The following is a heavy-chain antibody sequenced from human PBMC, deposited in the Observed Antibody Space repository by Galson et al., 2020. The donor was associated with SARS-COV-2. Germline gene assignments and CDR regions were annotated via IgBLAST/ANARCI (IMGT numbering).Heavy chain of an antibody. CDR2: IRWDSGGV. Sequence: SLKISCAASGFTFHDSAMHWVRQAPGKGLEWVSSIRWDSGGVDYSDSVKGRFTISRDNVKNSLYLQMNSLRAEDTAFYYCAKDPRSDYVYGNWFDPWGQGTLVTVSS. CDR3: AKDPRSDYVYGNWFDP. D-gene: IGHD4-17*01. J-gene: IGHJ5*02. CDR1: GFTFHDSA. V-gene: IGHV3-9*01.